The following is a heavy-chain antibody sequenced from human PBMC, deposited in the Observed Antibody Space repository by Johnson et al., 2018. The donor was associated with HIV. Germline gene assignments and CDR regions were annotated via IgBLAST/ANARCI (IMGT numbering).Heavy chain of an antibody. D-gene: IGHD3-22*01. CDR2: VWSDGINK. CDR1: GFTFSTFG. Sequence: QVQLVESGGGVVQPGGSLRPSCAASGFTFSTFGMHWLRQAPGKGLEWVAVVWSDGINKYYADSVKGRFTISRDNSKNTLYLQMNSLRAEDTAVYYCAKGVDYYDSSPADAFDIWGQGTMVTVSS. CDR3: AKGVDYYDSSPADAFDI. J-gene: IGHJ3*02. V-gene: IGHV3-30*02.